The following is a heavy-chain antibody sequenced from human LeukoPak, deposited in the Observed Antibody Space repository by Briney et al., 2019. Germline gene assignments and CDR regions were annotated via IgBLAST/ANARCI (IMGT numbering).Heavy chain of an antibody. CDR3: ARAIAAAGNYYYYGMDV. J-gene: IGHJ6*02. D-gene: IGHD6-13*01. CDR2: TNPNSGGT. V-gene: IGHV1-2*02. Sequence: ASVKVSCKAAGYTVTGYYMHWVRQAPGQGLEWMGWTNPNSGGTNYAQKFNGRVTMTRDTSISTAYMELSRLRSDDTAVYYCARAIAAAGNYYYYGMDVWGQGTTVTVSS. CDR1: GYTVTGYY.